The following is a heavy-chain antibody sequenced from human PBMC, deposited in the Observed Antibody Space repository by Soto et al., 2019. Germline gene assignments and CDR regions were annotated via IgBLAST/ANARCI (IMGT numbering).Heavy chain of an antibody. V-gene: IGHV3-7*01. CDR1: VFTFSSYW. CDR3: ARVRSRKLWLVQY. CDR2: IKQDGSEK. Sequence: VGSLRLSCAASVFTFSSYWMSCVRHSPGKWLEWVANIKQDGSEKYYVDSVKGRFTISRDNAKNSLYLQMNSLRAEDTAVYYCARVRSRKLWLVQYWGQGTLVNVSS. J-gene: IGHJ4*02. D-gene: IGHD5-18*01.